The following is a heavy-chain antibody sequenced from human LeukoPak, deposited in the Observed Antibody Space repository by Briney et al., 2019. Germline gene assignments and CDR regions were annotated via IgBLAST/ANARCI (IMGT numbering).Heavy chain of an antibody. V-gene: IGHV3-23*01. CDR1: GFTFSSYA. CDR3: TKDTSIGRYCTNGVCSPFDY. J-gene: IGHJ4*02. CDR2: ISDTVATP. Sequence: GGSLRLSCAGSGFTFSSYAMSWVRQAPGKRLEWVSAISDTVATPYDADSVKGRFTISRDHSRSTLYLQMNSLRAEDPTPYYCTKDTSIGRYCTNGVCSPFDYWGQGTLVTVSS. D-gene: IGHD2-8*01.